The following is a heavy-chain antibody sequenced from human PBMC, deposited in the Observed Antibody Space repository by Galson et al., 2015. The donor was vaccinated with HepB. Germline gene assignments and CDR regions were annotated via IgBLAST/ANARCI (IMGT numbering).Heavy chain of an antibody. D-gene: IGHD3-10*02. J-gene: IGHJ4*02. CDR2: ISGSGGST. CDR3: AKDARVTVSGEFEY. Sequence: SLRLSCAGSGFTFSTYAMNWVRQAPGKGLEWVSSISGSGGSTHYADSVKGRFTISRDNSKNTLYLQMNSLRAEDTAVYYCAKDARVTVSGEFEYWGQGTLVTVSS. CDR1: GFTFSTYA. V-gene: IGHV3-23*01.